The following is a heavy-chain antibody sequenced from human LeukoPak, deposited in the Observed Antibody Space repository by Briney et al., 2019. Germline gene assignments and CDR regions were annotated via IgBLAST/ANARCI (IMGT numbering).Heavy chain of an antibody. J-gene: IGHJ4*02. Sequence: GGSLRLSCADSGFLFSNSWMAWVRQAPGRGLEWLANINQDGSAKTCVDSVKGRFTISRDNSKNSLYLQMNSLRTEDTALYYCAKDLPQYYDFWSGYYGGFDYWGQGTLVTVSS. V-gene: IGHV3-7*05. CDR3: AKDLPQYYDFWSGYYGGFDY. D-gene: IGHD3-3*01. CDR2: INQDGSAK. CDR1: GFLFSNSW.